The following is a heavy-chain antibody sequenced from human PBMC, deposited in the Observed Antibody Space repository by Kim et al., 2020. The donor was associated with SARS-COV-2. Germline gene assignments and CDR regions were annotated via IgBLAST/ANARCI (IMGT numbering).Heavy chain of an antibody. CDR1: GFTFSSYA. CDR2: ISYDGSNK. CDR3: ARVGVSSSRGGGFYYYMDV. D-gene: IGHD6-13*01. J-gene: IGHJ6*03. Sequence: GGSLRLSCAASGFTFSSYAMHWVRQAPGKGLEWVAVISYDGSNKYYADSVKGRFTISRDNSKNTLYLQMNSLRAEDTAVYYCARVGVSSSRGGGFYYYMDVWGKGTTVTVSS. V-gene: IGHV3-30-3*01.